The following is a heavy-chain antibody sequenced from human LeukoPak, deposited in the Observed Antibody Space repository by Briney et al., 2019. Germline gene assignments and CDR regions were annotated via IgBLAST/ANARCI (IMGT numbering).Heavy chain of an antibody. CDR1: GFTFSSYE. Sequence: GGSLRLSCAASGFTFSSYEMSWVRQAPGKGLEWVSYISSSGGTVKYADSVKGRFTISRGNAKNSLYLQMNSLRAEDTAVYYCAGDLPHWGQGTLVTVS. V-gene: IGHV3-48*03. J-gene: IGHJ4*02. CDR3: AGDLPH. CDR2: ISSSGGTV.